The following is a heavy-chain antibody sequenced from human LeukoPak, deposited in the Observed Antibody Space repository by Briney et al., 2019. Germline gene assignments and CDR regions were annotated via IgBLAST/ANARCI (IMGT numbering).Heavy chain of an antibody. Sequence: SGPTLVNPTQTLTLTCTFSGFSLRPSGVGVGWIRQPPGRALEWLALIYWDDNKRYSPSLKSRLTITKDTSKNQVVLTMTNMDPVDSATYYGARGRFGELYLDYWGQGTLVTVSS. V-gene: IGHV2-5*02. CDR3: ARGRFGELYLDY. D-gene: IGHD3-10*01. J-gene: IGHJ4*02. CDR1: GFSLRPSGVG. CDR2: IYWDDNK.